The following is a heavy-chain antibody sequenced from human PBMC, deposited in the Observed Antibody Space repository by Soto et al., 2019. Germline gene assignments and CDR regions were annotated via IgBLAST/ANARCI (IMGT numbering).Heavy chain of an antibody. Sequence: SETLSLTCTVSGGSISSYYWSWIRQPPGKGLEWIGYIYYSGSTNYNPSLKSRVTISVDTSKNQFSLKLSSVTAADTAVYYCARARGYYDSSGSQREDFDYWGQGTLVTVSS. D-gene: IGHD3-22*01. V-gene: IGHV4-59*01. CDR1: GGSISSYY. CDR2: IYYSGST. J-gene: IGHJ4*02. CDR3: ARARGYYDSSGSQREDFDY.